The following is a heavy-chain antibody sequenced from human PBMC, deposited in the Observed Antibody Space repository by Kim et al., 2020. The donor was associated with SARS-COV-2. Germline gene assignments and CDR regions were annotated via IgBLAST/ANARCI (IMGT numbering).Heavy chain of an antibody. CDR2: IYYSGST. J-gene: IGHJ5*02. CDR3: ARQRRYGSGSYSPNWFDP. Sequence: SETLSLTCTVSGGSISSSSYYWGWIRQPPGKGLEWIGSIYYSGSTYYNPSLKSRVTISVDTCKNQFSLKLSSVTAADTAVYYCARQRRYGSGSYSPNWFDPWGQGTLVTVSS. D-gene: IGHD3-10*01. CDR1: GGSISSSSYY. V-gene: IGHV4-39*01.